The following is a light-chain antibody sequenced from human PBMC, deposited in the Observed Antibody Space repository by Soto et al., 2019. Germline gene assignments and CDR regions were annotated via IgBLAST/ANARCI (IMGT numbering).Light chain of an antibody. CDR3: SSHTFGSIVV. V-gene: IGLV2-14*03. CDR2: DVT. CDR1: SSYIGAYNY. Sequence: QSALTQPASVSGSPGQSITISCTTTSSYIGAYNYVSWYQQHTGKAPKLIIYDVTSRPSGVSNRFSGSKSGNTASLTISGLHAEDEADYFCSSHTFGSIVVFGGGTKVTVL. J-gene: IGLJ2*01.